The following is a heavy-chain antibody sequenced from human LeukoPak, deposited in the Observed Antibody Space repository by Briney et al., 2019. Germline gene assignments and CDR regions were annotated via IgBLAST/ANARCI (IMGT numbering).Heavy chain of an antibody. CDR2: IYTSGST. J-gene: IGHJ6*03. CDR1: GGSISSGSYY. CDR3: ASLLYSSSWYLVNPNYYYMDV. D-gene: IGHD6-13*01. Sequence: SETLSLTCTVSGGSISSGSYYWSWIRQPAGKGLEWIGRIYTSGSTNYNPSLKSRVTISVDTSKNQFSLKLSSVTAADTAVYYCASLLYSSSWYLVNPNYYYMDVWGKGTTVTVSS. V-gene: IGHV4-61*02.